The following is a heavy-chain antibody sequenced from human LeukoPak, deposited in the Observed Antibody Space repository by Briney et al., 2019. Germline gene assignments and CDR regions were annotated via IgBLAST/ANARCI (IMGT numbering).Heavy chain of an antibody. V-gene: IGHV3-30*02. Sequence: GGSLRLSCAASGVTFSSYCMHWVRQAPGKGLEWVAFIRYDGSNKYYADSVKGRFTISRDNSKNTLYLQMNSLRAEDTAVYYCAKDIRRYYDNSGYYPVRYFDYWGQGTLVTVSS. J-gene: IGHJ4*02. D-gene: IGHD3-22*01. CDR1: GVTFSSYC. CDR3: AKDIRRYYDNSGYYPVRYFDY. CDR2: IRYDGSNK.